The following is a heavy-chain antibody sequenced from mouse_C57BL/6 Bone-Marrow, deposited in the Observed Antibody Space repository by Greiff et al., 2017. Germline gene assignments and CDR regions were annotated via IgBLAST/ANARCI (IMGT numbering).Heavy chain of an antibody. CDR3: ARRDYGSSPLAMDY. D-gene: IGHD1-1*01. CDR2: ISNLAYSI. Sequence: VKVVESGGGLVQPGGSLKLSCAASGFTFRDYGMAWVRQAPRKGPEWVAFISNLAYSIYYADTVTGRFTISSENAKNTLYLEMSSLRSEDTAMYYCARRDYGSSPLAMDYWGQGTSVTVSS. J-gene: IGHJ4*01. CDR1: GFTFRDYG. V-gene: IGHV5-15*01.